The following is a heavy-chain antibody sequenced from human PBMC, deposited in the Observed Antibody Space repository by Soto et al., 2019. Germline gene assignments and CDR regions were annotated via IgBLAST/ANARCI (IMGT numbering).Heavy chain of an antibody. D-gene: IGHD5-12*01. J-gene: IGHJ5*02. CDR3: ARGRRGGYWFDP. CDR2: INHSGST. CDR1: GGSFSGYY. V-gene: IGHV4-34*01. Sequence: SETLSLTCAVYGGSFSGYYWSWIRQPPGKGLEWIGEINHSGSTNYNPSLKSRVTISVDTSKNQFSLKLSPVTAADTAVYYCARGRRGGYWFDPWGQGTLVTVSS.